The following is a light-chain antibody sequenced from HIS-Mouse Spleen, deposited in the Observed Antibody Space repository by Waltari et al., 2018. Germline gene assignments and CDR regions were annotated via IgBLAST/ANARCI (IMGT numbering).Light chain of an antibody. CDR2: GAS. CDR1: QSVSSN. CDR3: QQYSTCWT. Sequence: IVMTQSPATLSVSPGERATLPCRASQSVSSNLAWYQQKPGQAPRLLIYGASTRAAGIPARYSGSGYEREVTVTISSMQSEELAVYYCQQYSTCWTSGQGRKV. J-gene: IGKJ1*01. V-gene: IGKV3-15*01.